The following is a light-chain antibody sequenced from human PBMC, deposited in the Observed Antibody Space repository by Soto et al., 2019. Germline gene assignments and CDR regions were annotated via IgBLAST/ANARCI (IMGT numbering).Light chain of an antibody. Sequence: EIVMTQYPATLSVSPGERATLSCRASQSVSSNLAWYQQNPGQAPMLLISGASTRATGIPARFSGSGSGTECTLTISSLQSEDFGVYYCQQYNNWPPGTFGQGTKLEIK. CDR3: QQYNNWPPGT. CDR1: QSVSSN. CDR2: GAS. V-gene: IGKV3-15*01. J-gene: IGKJ2*02.